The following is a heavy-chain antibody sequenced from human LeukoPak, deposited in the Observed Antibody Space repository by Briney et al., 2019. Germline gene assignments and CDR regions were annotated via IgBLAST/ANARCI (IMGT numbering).Heavy chain of an antibody. D-gene: IGHD6-19*01. CDR3: ARLDPAGIAVAGTIDY. CDR2: IYDSGST. J-gene: IGHJ4*02. CDR1: GYSISSGYY. V-gene: IGHV4-38-2*01. Sequence: SETLSLTCAVSGYSISSGYYWGWIRQPPGKGLEWIGSIYDSGSTYYNPSLKSRVTISVDTSKNQFSLKLSSVTAADTAVYYCARLDPAGIAVAGTIDYWGQGTLVTVSS.